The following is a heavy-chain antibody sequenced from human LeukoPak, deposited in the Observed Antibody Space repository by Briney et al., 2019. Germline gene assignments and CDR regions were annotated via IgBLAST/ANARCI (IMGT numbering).Heavy chain of an antibody. V-gene: IGHV1-18*01. J-gene: IGHJ4*02. D-gene: IGHD5-12*01. CDR3: ARHADIVATIDY. CDR2: ISAYNGNT. CDR1: GGTFSSYA. Sequence: ASVKVSCKASGGTFSSYAISWVRQAPGQGLEWMGWISAYNGNTNYAQKLQGRVTMTTDTSTSTAYMELRSLRSDDTAVYYCARHADIVATIDYWGQGTLVTVSS.